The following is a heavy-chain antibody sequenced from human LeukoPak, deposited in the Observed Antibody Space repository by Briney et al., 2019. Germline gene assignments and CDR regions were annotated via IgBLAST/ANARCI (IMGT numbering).Heavy chain of an antibody. CDR2: IYHSGST. V-gene: IGHV4-30-2*01. Sequence: PSETLSLTCAVSGGSISSGGYSWSWIRQPPGKGLEWIGYIYHSGSTYYNPSLKSRVTISVDRSKNQFSLKLSSVTAADTAVYYCASGYGSGSYRRHYYYGMDVWGKGTTVTVSS. D-gene: IGHD3-10*01. J-gene: IGHJ6*04. CDR1: GGSISSGGYS. CDR3: ASGYGSGSYRRHYYYGMDV.